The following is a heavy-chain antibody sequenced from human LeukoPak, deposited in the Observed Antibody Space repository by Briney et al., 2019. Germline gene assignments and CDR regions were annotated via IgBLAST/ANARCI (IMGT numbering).Heavy chain of an antibody. D-gene: IGHD3-22*01. J-gene: IGHJ4*02. V-gene: IGHV4-4*02. CDR1: GGSVSSDTW. Sequence: PSETLSLTCAVSGGSVSSDTWWTWVRQPPGKGLEWIGEIYHRGTTNDNPSLKSRVTISLDESKNQFSLKLSSVTAADTAVYYCATRNYYDSTGYYNYWGQGTLVTVSS. CDR2: IYHRGTT. CDR3: ATRNYYDSTGYYNY.